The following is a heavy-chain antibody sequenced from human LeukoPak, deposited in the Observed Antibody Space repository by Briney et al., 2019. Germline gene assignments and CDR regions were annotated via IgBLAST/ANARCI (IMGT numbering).Heavy chain of an antibody. V-gene: IGHV3-74*01. CDR1: GFIFSNYW. J-gene: IGHJ4*02. D-gene: IGHD5-24*01. CDR3: ARFQGDGYNFGFDY. Sequence: GGSLRLSCVASGFIFSNYWMHWVRQAPGKGLVWVSRINSDGSTTTYADSVKGRFSISRDNAKNTLYLQMNSLRAEDTAVYYCARFQGDGYNFGFDYWGRGTLVTVSS. CDR2: INSDGSTT.